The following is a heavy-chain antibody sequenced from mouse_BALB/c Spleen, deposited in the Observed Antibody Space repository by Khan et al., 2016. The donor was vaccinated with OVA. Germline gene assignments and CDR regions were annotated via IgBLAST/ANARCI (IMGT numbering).Heavy chain of an antibody. Sequence: EVQLQESGPDLVKPSQSLSLTCTVTGYSLTSNYAWNWIRQFPGNKLEWMGYINYSGSTSYTPSLKSRISITRETSKNQFFLQLNSVTTEDTATYFCARGRAYWGQGTLVTVSA. CDR3: ARGRAY. V-gene: IGHV3-2*02. CDR2: INYSGST. J-gene: IGHJ3*01. D-gene: IGHD3-3*01. CDR1: GYSLTSNYA.